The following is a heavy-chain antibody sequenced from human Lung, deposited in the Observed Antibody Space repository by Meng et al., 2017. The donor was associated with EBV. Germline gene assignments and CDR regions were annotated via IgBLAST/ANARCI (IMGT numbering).Heavy chain of an antibody. J-gene: IGHJ4*02. CDR2: IYSGGRT. Sequence: QMVESVVGLIQPGGSLRLSCAASGFTVSTNYMRWVRQAPGKGLEWVSVIYSGGRTYYADSVKGRFTISRDNSKSTLFLQMTSLRAEDTAVYYCARGLDSVTTYWGQGTLVTVSS. CDR3: ARGLDSVTTY. CDR1: GFTVSTNY. D-gene: IGHD5/OR15-5a*01. V-gene: IGHV3-53*01.